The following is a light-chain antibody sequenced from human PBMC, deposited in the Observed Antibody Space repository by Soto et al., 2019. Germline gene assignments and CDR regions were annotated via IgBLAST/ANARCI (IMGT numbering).Light chain of an antibody. CDR1: QSVSSWY. CDR2: GAS. J-gene: IGKJ1*01. V-gene: IGKV3-20*01. CDR3: QQYGNSRWT. Sequence: EIVLTQSPVTLSLSPGERATLSCRASQSVSSWYLAWYQQKPGQAPRLLISGASTRATGIPDRFSGSGSGTDFTLTISRLEPEDFAVYYCQQYGNSRWTFGQGTKVEIK.